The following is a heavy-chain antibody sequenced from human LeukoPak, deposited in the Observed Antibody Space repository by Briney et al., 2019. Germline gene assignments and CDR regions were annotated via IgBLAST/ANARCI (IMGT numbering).Heavy chain of an antibody. D-gene: IGHD3-9*01. V-gene: IGHV4-59*12. CDR1: GGSISSYY. CDR3: AREGWYYDILTGYYGDYYYYYMDV. CDR2: IYYSGST. Sequence: SETLSLTCTVSGGSISSYYWSWIRQPPGKGLEWIGYIYYSGSTNYNPSLKSRVTISVDTSKNQFSLKLSSVTAADTAVYYCAREGWYYDILTGYYGDYYYYYMDVWGKGTTVTISS. J-gene: IGHJ6*03.